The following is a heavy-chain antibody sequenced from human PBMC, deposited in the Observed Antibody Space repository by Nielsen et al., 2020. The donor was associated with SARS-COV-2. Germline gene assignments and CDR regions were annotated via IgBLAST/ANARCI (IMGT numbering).Heavy chain of an antibody. CDR3: ARTPSSGWPYYYYYMDV. CDR1: GGSISSYY. V-gene: IGHV4-59*01. CDR2: IYYSGST. D-gene: IGHD6-19*01. J-gene: IGHJ6*03. Sequence: SETLSLTCTVSGGSISSYYWSWIRQPPGKGLEWIGYIYYSGSTNYNPSLKSRVTISVDTSKNQFSLKLSSVTAADTAVYYCARTPSSGWPYYYYYMDVWGKGTTVTAP.